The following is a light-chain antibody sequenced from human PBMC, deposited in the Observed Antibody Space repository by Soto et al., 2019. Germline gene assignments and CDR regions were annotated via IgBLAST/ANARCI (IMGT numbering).Light chain of an antibody. V-gene: IGKV3-20*01. CDR1: QTLSGN. J-gene: IGKJ1*01. CDR3: QQYGSSPRT. Sequence: EIVMTQSPATLSVSPGERATLTGRASQTLSGNLAWYQQTPGQTPRLLIYAASSRATGIPDRFSGSGSGTDFSLTISRLEAEDFAVYYCQQYGSSPRTFGQGTKVDIK. CDR2: AAS.